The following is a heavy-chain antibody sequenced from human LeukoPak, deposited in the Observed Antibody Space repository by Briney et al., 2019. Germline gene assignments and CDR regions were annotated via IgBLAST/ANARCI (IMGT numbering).Heavy chain of an antibody. J-gene: IGHJ4*02. CDR2: IKQDGSEK. V-gene: IGHV3-7*01. CDR1: GFTFSSYW. CDR3: ARQDYGDYGYFDY. D-gene: IGHD4-17*01. Sequence: GGSLRLSCAASGFTFSSYWMSWVRQAPGKGLEWVANIKQDGSEKYYVDSVKGRFTISRGNAKNSLYLQMNSLRAEDTAVYYCARQDYGDYGYFDYWGQGTLVTVSS.